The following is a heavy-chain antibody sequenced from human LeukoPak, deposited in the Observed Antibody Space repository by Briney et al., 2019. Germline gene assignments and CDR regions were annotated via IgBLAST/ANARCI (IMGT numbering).Heavy chain of an antibody. V-gene: IGHV3-74*01. J-gene: IGHJ5*02. CDR3: ASPPGTSVTPPGGS. D-gene: IGHD4-23*01. CDR2: INTDGSTT. Sequence: PGGSLRLSCVASGFTFTNYWMHWVRQAPGKGLVWVSRINTDGSTTSYADSVKGRFTISRDNAKNTLYLQMNSLRAEDTAVYYCASPPGTSVTPPGGSWGQGTLVTVSS. CDR1: GFTFTNYW.